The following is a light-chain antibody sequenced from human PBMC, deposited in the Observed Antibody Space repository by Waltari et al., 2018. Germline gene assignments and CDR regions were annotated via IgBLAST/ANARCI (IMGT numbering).Light chain of an antibody. CDR1: QGISNY. Sequence: DIQMTQSPSSLSASVGDRVTITCRASQGISNYLAWYQQKPGKVPKLLIYPASTLQSGGPSRFSCIGSWTEFTLTISSLQPEDVATYYCQKYNSAPSLTFGGGTKVEIK. CDR2: PAS. CDR3: QKYNSAPSLT. J-gene: IGKJ4*01. V-gene: IGKV1-27*01.